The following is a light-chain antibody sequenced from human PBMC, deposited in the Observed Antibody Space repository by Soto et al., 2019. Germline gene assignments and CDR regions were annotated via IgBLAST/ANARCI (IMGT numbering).Light chain of an antibody. CDR3: QQANRFPLT. V-gene: IGKV1-39*01. CDR1: QSISTH. J-gene: IGKJ4*01. Sequence: DIQMTQSPSSLSASVGDRVTITCRASQSISTHLNWYQQKPGKXHNXXIYAASSLQSGVPSRFSGSGSGTEGTLTISSLQPEDGATCYCQQANRFPLTFGGGTKVDTK. CDR2: AAS.